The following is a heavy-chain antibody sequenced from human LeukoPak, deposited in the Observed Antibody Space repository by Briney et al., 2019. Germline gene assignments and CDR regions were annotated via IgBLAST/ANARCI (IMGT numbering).Heavy chain of an antibody. CDR2: VKSEIDGGTV. D-gene: IGHD1-20*01. V-gene: IGHV3-15*01. CDR1: GFTFSDAW. J-gene: IGHJ5*02. Sequence: GGSLRLSCAASGFTFSDAWMNWVRQAPGKGLEWVGRVKSEIDGGTVDYATPVKGRFAISRDDGQKTMYLEMNNLKIEDTAMYYFATDLASYNWNSDWFDPWGQGTLVIVSP. CDR3: ATDLASYNWNSDWFDP.